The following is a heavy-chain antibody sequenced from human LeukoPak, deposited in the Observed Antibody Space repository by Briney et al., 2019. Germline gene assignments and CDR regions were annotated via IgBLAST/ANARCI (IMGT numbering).Heavy chain of an antibody. CDR2: INHSGST. Sequence: SETLSLTCAVYGGSFSGYYWSWIRQSPGKGLEWIGEINHSGSTNYNPSLKSRVTISVDTSKNQFSLKLSSVTAADTAVYYCARGSRITMVRGVINNWFDPWGQGTLVTVSS. CDR1: GGSFSGYY. J-gene: IGHJ5*02. CDR3: ARGSRITMVRGVINNWFDP. D-gene: IGHD3-10*01. V-gene: IGHV4-34*01.